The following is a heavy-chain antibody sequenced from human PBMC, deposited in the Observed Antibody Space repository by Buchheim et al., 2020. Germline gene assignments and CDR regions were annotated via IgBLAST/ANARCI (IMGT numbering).Heavy chain of an antibody. J-gene: IGHJ5*02. CDR1: GFTFSNAW. V-gene: IGHV3-15*01. Sequence: EVQLVESGGGLVKPGGSLRLSCAASGFTFSNAWMSWVRQAPGKGLEWVGRIKSKNDGVTQDYAAPVKGRFHISREDSTNSLYLQMNSLKTEDTAVYYCTTDTNYYDSSGYYGFDPWGQGT. CDR2: IKSKNDGVTQ. D-gene: IGHD3-22*01. CDR3: TTDTNYYDSSGYYGFDP.